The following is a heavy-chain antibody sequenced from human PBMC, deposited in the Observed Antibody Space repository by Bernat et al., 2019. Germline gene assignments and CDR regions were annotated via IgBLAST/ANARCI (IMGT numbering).Heavy chain of an antibody. J-gene: IGHJ4*02. V-gene: IGHV1-3*01. Sequence: QVQLVQSGAEVKKPGASVKISCKPSGYSFTTYAIHWVRQAPGQRLEWMGWINPGNGNTKYAQKFQGRFTITRDTSASTVYMDLSSLRSEDTAVYYCARGGSAWVGWGQGTLVTVSS. CDR2: INPGNGNT. D-gene: IGHD6-19*01. CDR3: ARGGSAWVG. CDR1: GYSFTTYA.